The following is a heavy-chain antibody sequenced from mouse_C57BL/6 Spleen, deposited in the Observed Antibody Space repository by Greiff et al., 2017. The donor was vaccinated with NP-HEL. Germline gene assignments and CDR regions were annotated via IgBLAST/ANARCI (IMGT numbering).Heavy chain of an antibody. V-gene: IGHV1-64*01. CDR1: GYTFTSYW. CDR2: IHPNSGST. Sequence: QVHVKQPGAELVKPGASVKLSCKASGYTFTSYWMHWVKQRPGQGLEWIGMIHPNSGSTNYNEKFKSKATLTVDKSSSTAYMQLSSLTSEDSAVYYCARIYYGNPWFAYWGQGTLVTVSA. D-gene: IGHD2-1*01. CDR3: ARIYYGNPWFAY. J-gene: IGHJ3*01.